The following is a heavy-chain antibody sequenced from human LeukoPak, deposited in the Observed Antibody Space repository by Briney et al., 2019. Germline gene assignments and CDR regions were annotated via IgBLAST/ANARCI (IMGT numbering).Heavy chain of an antibody. CDR1: GGSISSGGYY. CDR2: IYHSGST. D-gene: IGHD3-16*01. V-gene: IGHV4-30-2*01. J-gene: IGHJ5*02. CDR3: ARSGTPLISASNWFDP. Sequence: SETLSLTCTVSGGSISSGGYYWSWIRQPPGKGLEWIGYIYHSGSTYYNPSLKSRVTISVDRSKNQFSLKLSSVTAADTAVYYCARSGTPLISASNWFDPWGQGTLVTVSS.